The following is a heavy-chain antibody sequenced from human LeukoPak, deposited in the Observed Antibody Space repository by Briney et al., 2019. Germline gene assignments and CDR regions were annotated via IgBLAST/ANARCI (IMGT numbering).Heavy chain of an antibody. CDR2: IYYSGST. Sequence: SETLSLTCTVSGGSISSYYWSWIRQPPGKGLEWIVYIYYSGSTNYNPSLKSRVTISVDTSKNQFSLKLSSVTAADTAVYYCARRAGTTGTWFDPWGQGTLVTVSS. CDR3: ARRAGTTGTWFDP. CDR1: GGSISSYY. D-gene: IGHD1-1*01. V-gene: IGHV4-59*08. J-gene: IGHJ5*02.